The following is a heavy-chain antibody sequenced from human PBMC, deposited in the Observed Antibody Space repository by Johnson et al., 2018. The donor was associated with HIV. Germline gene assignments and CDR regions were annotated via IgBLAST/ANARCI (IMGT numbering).Heavy chain of an antibody. J-gene: IGHJ3*02. Sequence: QVQLVESGGGLVQPGGSLRLSCAASGFTFSSYWMSWVRQAPGKGLEWVAVIWYDGSNKYYEDSVKGRFTISRDNSKNTLYLQMNTLRAEDTAVYYCARGGVVHDAFDIWGQGTMVTVSS. CDR2: IWYDGSNK. CDR3: ARGGVVHDAFDI. CDR1: GFTFSSYW. D-gene: IGHD2-8*01. V-gene: IGHV3-33*08.